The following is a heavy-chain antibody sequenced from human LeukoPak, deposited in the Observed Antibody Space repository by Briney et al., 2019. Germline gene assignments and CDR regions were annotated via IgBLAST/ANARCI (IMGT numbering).Heavy chain of an antibody. CDR3: AKAPGMIVVVFDY. V-gene: IGHV3-23*01. J-gene: IGHJ4*02. D-gene: IGHD3-22*01. CDR1: GFTVSSNY. CDR2: ISGSGGST. Sequence: GGSLRLSCAASGFTVSSNYMSWVRQAPGKGLEWVSAISGSGGSTYYADSVKGRFTISRDNSKNTLYLQMNSLRAEDTAVYYCAKAPGMIVVVFDYWGQGTLVTVSS.